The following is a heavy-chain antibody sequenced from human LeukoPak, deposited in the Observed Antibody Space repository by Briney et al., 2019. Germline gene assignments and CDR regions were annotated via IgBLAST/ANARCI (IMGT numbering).Heavy chain of an antibody. D-gene: IGHD3-10*01. V-gene: IGHV3-74*01. CDR2: ICPDGSVV. J-gene: IGHJ4*02. CDR3: VRDLREADH. CDR1: GFTFSAYC. Sequence: RPGGSLRLSCVASGFTFSAYCMHWVRQGPEKGLEWVSRICPDGSVVNHADSVKGRFTTSRDNAKNTVFLQMNGLRVDDTAVYYCVRDLREADHWGLGTLVTVSS.